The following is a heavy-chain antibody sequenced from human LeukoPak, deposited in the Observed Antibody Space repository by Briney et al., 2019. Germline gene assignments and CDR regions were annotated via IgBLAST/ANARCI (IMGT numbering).Heavy chain of an antibody. CDR3: ARDIRRPRGWFDP. D-gene: IGHD3-16*01. V-gene: IGHV4-39*02. CDR2: IYYSGST. J-gene: IGHJ5*02. CDR1: GGYISSSSYY. Sequence: SETLSLTCTVSGGYISSSSYYWGWIRQPPGKGLEWIGSIYYSGSTYYNPSLKSRVTISVDTSKNQFSLKLSSVTAADTAVYYCARDIRRPRGWFDPWGQGTLVTVSS.